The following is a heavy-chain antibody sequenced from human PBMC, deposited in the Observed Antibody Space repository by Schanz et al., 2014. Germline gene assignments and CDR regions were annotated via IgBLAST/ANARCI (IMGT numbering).Heavy chain of an antibody. CDR2: IKRDGSEK. CDR1: GFTFSSYD. D-gene: IGHD4-17*01. Sequence: VQLVDSGGGLVKPGGSLRLSCVASGFTFSSYDVFWVRQAPGKGLEWVANIKRDGSEKNYLDSVKGRFTISRDNAKNSLFLQMNSLRAEDTAVYYCARKMKLGVYGGKGHDSLDIWGQGTMVTVSS. V-gene: IGHV3-7*01. CDR3: ARKMKLGVYGGKGHDSLDI. J-gene: IGHJ3*02.